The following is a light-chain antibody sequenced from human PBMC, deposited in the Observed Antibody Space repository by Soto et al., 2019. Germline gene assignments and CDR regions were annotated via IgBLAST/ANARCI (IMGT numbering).Light chain of an antibody. CDR3: QQYNNWPLT. J-gene: IGKJ1*01. V-gene: IGKV3-15*01. CDR2: GAS. CDR1: QSVSSN. Sequence: IVMTQSPATLSFSPGERATLSCRASQSVSSNLAWYQQKPGQAPRLLIYGASTRATGIPARFSGSGSGTEFTLTISSLQSEDFAVYYCQQYNNWPLTFGQGTKVDIK.